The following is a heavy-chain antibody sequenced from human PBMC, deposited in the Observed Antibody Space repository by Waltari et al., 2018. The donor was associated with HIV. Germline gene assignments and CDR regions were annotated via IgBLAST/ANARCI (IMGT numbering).Heavy chain of an antibody. Sequence: QVQLQQSGPGLVKPSQTLSLTCAISGDRVSSNSAAWNWIRQSPSRGLEWLGRTYYRSKWYNDYAVSVKSRITINPDTSKNQFSLQLNSVTPEDTAVYYCARTPKAPNGQQLVHIDYWGQGTLVTVSS. CDR3: ARTPKAPNGQQLVHIDY. CDR1: GDRVSSNSAA. J-gene: IGHJ4*02. V-gene: IGHV6-1*01. D-gene: IGHD6-13*01. CDR2: TYYRSKWYN.